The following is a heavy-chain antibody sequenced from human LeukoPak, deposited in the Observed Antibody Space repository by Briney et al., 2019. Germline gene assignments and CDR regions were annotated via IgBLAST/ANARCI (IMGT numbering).Heavy chain of an antibody. J-gene: IGHJ5*02. D-gene: IGHD3-16*01. V-gene: IGHV1-46*01. CDR1: GYTFTSYY. Sequence: GASVKVSCKASGYTFTSYYMHWVRQAPGQGLEWMGIINPSGGSTSYAQKFQGRVTMTRDMSTSTVYMELSSLRSEDTAVYYCARASFWESPINWFAPWGQGTLVTVSS. CDR2: INPSGGST. CDR3: ARASFWESPINWFAP.